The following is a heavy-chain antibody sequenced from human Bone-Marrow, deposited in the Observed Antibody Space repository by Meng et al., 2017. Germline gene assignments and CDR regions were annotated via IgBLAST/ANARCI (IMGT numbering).Heavy chain of an antibody. Sequence: GESLKISCAASGFTFSSYAMHWVRQAPGKGLEWVAVISYDGSNKYYADSVKGRFTISRDNSKNTLYLQMNSLRAEDTAVYYCARGHDSGSEYFTGFDIWGQGTMVTVSS. J-gene: IGHJ3*02. CDR1: GFTFSSYA. CDR2: ISYDGSNK. CDR3: ARGHDSGSEYFTGFDI. D-gene: IGHD1-26*01. V-gene: IGHV3-30*01.